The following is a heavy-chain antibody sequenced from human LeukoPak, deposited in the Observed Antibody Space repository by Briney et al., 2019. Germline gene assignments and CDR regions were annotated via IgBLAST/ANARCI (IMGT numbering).Heavy chain of an antibody. J-gene: IGHJ6*04. CDR1: GFTFSSYA. V-gene: IGHV3-23*01. Sequence: PGGSLRLSCAASGFTFSSYALRWVRQAPGKGLEWVSAISGSGGSTYYADSVKGRFTISRDNSKNTLYLQMNSLRAEDTAVYYCAKESGSGSYYTYYYYYGMDVWGKGTTVTVSS. CDR2: ISGSGGST. D-gene: IGHD3-10*01. CDR3: AKESGSGSYYTYYYYYGMDV.